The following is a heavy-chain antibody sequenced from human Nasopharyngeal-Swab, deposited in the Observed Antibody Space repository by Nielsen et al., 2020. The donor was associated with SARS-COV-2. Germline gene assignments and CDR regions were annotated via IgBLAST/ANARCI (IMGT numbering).Heavy chain of an antibody. Sequence: GESLKISCATSGFTFSSYAMHWVRQAPGKGLEWVAVISNDGSDKFYADSVKGRFSISRDTSRSSVYLQMNSLRAEDTALYYCARADRGGSYFSQYYDYMDVWGTGTTVTVSS. D-gene: IGHD1-26*01. J-gene: IGHJ6*03. CDR2: ISNDGSDK. CDR3: ARADRGGSYFSQYYDYMDV. CDR1: GFTFSSYA. V-gene: IGHV3-30*03.